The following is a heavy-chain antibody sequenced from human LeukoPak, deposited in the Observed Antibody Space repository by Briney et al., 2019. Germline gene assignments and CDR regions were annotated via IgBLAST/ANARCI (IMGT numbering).Heavy chain of an antibody. Sequence: GGSLRLSCAASGFTFSSYAMHWVRQAPGKGLEWVAVISYDGSNKYYADSVKGRFTISRDNSKNTLYLQMNSLRAEDTAVYYCARDTRQSASDIWGQGTMVTVSS. J-gene: IGHJ3*02. CDR1: GFTFSSYA. D-gene: IGHD1-1*01. V-gene: IGHV3-30*04. CDR2: ISYDGSNK. CDR3: ARDTRQSASDI.